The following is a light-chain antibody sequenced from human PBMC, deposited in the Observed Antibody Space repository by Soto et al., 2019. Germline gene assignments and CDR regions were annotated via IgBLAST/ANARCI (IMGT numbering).Light chain of an antibody. Sequence: QSALTQPASVSGSPGQSITISCTGASSDVGGYNYVSWYQQRPDEAPKLMIYDVNNRPSGVSNRFSGSKSGNTASLTISGLQAEDEADYYCSSYTSSITYVFGTGTKVTLL. J-gene: IGLJ1*01. CDR1: SSDVGGYNY. V-gene: IGLV2-14*01. CDR2: DVN. CDR3: SSYTSSITYV.